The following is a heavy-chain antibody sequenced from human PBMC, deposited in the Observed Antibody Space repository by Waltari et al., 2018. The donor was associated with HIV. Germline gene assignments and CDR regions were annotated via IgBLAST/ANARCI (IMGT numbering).Heavy chain of an antibody. V-gene: IGHV4-31*03. CDR2: IYYRGNT. J-gene: IGHJ4*02. Sequence: QVQLLESGPGLVRPSETMSLACTVSGASISPSGSYWTWIRQPPGEGLEWIGYIYYRGNTDYNPSLESRLTISRDTSRNQFTLRLNSVTAADTAIYYCARGRSSTYYILDDWGQGTLVTVSS. D-gene: IGHD6-13*01. CDR1: GASISPSGSY. CDR3: ARGRSSTYYILDD.